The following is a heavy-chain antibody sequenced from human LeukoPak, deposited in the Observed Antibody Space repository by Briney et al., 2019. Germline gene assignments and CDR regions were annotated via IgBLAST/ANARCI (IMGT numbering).Heavy chain of an antibody. J-gene: IGHJ4*02. V-gene: IGHV3-23*01. Sequence: GGSLRLSCAVSGVTLSNYGMSWVRQAPGKGLEWVAGISDSGGSTNYADSVKGRFTISRDNPKNTLYLQMNSLRAEDTAVYFCARRGVVIRVILVGFHKEAFYFDSWGQGALVTVSS. D-gene: IGHD3-22*01. CDR1: GVTLSNYG. CDR2: ISDSGGST. CDR3: ARRGVVIRVILVGFHKEAFYFDS.